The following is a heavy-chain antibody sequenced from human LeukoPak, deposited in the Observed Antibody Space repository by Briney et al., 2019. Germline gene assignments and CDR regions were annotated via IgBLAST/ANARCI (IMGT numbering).Heavy chain of an antibody. CDR3: ARKRGLTFGGVIVKPAFDY. D-gene: IGHD3-16*02. Sequence: SETLSLTCAVYGGSFSGYYWSWIRQPPGKGLEWIGEINHSGSTNCNPSLKSRVTMSVDTSKNQFSLKLSSVTAADTAVYYCARKRGLTFGGVIVKPAFDYWGQGTLVTVSS. CDR1: GGSFSGYY. J-gene: IGHJ4*02. CDR2: INHSGST. V-gene: IGHV4-34*01.